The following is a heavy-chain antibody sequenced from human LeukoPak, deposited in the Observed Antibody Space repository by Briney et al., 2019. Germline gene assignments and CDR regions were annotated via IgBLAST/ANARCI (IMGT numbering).Heavy chain of an antibody. V-gene: IGHV3-23*01. CDR3: AKEMRSYYTSGWYFDLDY. CDR2: ISGSGGST. Sequence: PGGSLRLSCATSGFTFSSYAMNWVRQAPGKGLEWVSAISGSGGSTYYADSVKGRFTISRDNSKNTLFLQMNSLRAEDTAVYYCAKEMRSYYTSGWYFDLDYWGQGTLVTVSS. D-gene: IGHD6-19*01. J-gene: IGHJ4*02. CDR1: GFTFSSYA.